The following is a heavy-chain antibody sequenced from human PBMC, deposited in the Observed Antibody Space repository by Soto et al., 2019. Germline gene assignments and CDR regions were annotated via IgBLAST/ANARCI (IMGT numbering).Heavy chain of an antibody. Sequence: HPXESLRLACEASGFTFSSYEMNWVRQAPGKGLEWVSYIRSSVSTIYYADSVKGRFTISRDNAKNSLYLQMNSLRAEDTAVYYCEGSGGGYYYGMDVWGQGITVTVS. J-gene: IGHJ6*02. V-gene: IGHV3-48*03. CDR1: GFTFSSYE. CDR3: EGSGGGYYYGMDV. D-gene: IGHD6-19*01. CDR2: IRSSVSTI.